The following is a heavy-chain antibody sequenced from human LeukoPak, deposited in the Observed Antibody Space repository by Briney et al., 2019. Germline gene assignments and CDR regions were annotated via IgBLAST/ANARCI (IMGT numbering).Heavy chain of an antibody. Sequence: GGSLRLSCAASGFTFSDYYMSWIRQAPGKGLEWVSYISSSGSTIYYADSVKGRFTISRDNAKNSLYLQMNSLRAEDTAVYYCAKSLWGLRYYYGMDVWGQGTTVTVSS. J-gene: IGHJ6*02. CDR1: GFTFSDYY. V-gene: IGHV3-11*01. D-gene: IGHD1-26*01. CDR2: ISSSGSTI. CDR3: AKSLWGLRYYYGMDV.